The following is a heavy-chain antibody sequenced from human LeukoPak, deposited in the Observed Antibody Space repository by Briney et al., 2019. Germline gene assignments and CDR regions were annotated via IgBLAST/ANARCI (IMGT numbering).Heavy chain of an antibody. D-gene: IGHD2-21*01. V-gene: IGHV1-2*02. CDR1: GYSFTDYY. CDR3: ARADRLDGGPYLIGP. Sequence: ASVKVSCKTSGYSFTDYYMHWVRQAPGQGLEWMGWINPKSGGTSSAQKFQGRVTMTRDTSITTVYMEVSWLTSDDTAIYYCARADRLDGGPYLIGPWGQGTLVAVSS. J-gene: IGHJ5*02. CDR2: INPKSGGT.